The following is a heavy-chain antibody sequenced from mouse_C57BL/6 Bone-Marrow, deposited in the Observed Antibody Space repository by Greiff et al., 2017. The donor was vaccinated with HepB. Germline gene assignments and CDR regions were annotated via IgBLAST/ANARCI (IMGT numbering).Heavy chain of an antibody. J-gene: IGHJ2*01. CDR2: IHPNSGST. D-gene: IGHD1-1*01. V-gene: IGHV1-64*01. CDR3: ARSSYYYGSSYGY. Sequence: QVQLQQPGAELVKPGASVKLSCKASGYTFTSYWMHWVKQRPGQGLEWIGMIHPNSGSTNYNEKFKSKATLTVDKSSSTAYMQLSSLTSEDSAVYDCARSSYYYGSSYGYWGQGTTLTVSS. CDR1: GYTFTSYW.